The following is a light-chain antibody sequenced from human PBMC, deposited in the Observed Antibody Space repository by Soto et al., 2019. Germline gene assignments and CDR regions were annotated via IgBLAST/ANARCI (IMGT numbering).Light chain of an antibody. CDR2: AAS. CDR3: LQDYDSPYT. V-gene: IGKV1-6*01. CDR1: QDIRVD. J-gene: IGKJ2*01. Sequence: AIQMTQSPPSLSASVGDRVIITCRASQDIRVDVGWLQQRPGHAPNLLIYAASTLHTGVPSTFTGRGSGTDSTITINDLQHEDVATYFCLQDYDSPYTFGQGTKVDIK.